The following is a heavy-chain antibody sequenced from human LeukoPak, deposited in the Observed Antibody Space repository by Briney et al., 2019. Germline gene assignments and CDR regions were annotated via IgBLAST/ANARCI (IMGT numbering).Heavy chain of an antibody. CDR3: TKRWHDYGDHSHH. V-gene: IGHV3-15*01. D-gene: IGHD4-17*01. CDR2: IKSKTDGGTT. Sequence: PGGSLRRSCAASGFTFSNAWMSWVRQAPGQGLEWVGRIKSKTDGGTTDYAAPVKSRFTISRDDPKNPLYLQMNSLKTQDTPMYYCTKRWHDYGDHSHHWRQGTLDTVPS. CDR1: GFTFSNAW. J-gene: IGHJ1*01.